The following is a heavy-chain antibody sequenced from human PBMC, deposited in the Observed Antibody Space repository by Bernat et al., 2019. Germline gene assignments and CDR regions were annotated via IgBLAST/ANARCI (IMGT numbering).Heavy chain of an antibody. Sequence: EVQLLESGGGLVQPGGSLRLSRAASGFTFSSYAMSWVRQAPGKGLEWVSAISGSGGSTYYADSVKGWFTISRDNSKNTLYLQMNSLRAEDTAVYYCARPPRDGYNHWFDYWGQGTLVTVSS. J-gene: IGHJ4*02. CDR2: ISGSGGST. D-gene: IGHD5-12*01. V-gene: IGHV3-23*01. CDR1: GFTFSSYA. CDR3: ARPPRDGYNHWFDY.